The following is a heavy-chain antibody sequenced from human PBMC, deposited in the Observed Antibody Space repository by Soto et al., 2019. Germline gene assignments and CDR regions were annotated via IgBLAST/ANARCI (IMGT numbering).Heavy chain of an antibody. V-gene: IGHV3-23*01. CDR1: GFTFSSYA. Sequence: GGSLRLSCAASGFTFSSYAMSWVRQAPGKGLEWVSAISGSGGSTYYADSVKGRFTIARDNSKNTLYLQMNSLRAEDMAVYYCAKVESSGYYSGYYYGMDVWGQGTTVTVSS. CDR3: AKVESSGYYSGYYYGMDV. J-gene: IGHJ6*02. D-gene: IGHD3-22*01. CDR2: ISGSGGST.